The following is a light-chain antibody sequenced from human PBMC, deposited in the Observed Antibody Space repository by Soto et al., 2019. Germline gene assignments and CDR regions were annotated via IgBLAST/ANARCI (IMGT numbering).Light chain of an antibody. CDR1: SSDVGGYNY. CDR3: SSYAGSNNYVV. CDR2: EVS. Sequence: QSVLTQPASVSGSPGQSVTISCTGTSSDVGGYNYVSWYQQHPGKDPKLMIYEVSSRPSGVPDRFSGSKSGNTASLTVSGLQADDEADYYCSSYAGSNNYVVFGGGTKLTVL. J-gene: IGLJ2*01. V-gene: IGLV2-8*01.